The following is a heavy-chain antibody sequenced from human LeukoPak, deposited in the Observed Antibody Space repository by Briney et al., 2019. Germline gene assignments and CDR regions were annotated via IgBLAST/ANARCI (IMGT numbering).Heavy chain of an antibody. J-gene: IGHJ4*02. CDR3: AKEGGKYYDSSGYIDY. D-gene: IGHD3-22*01. CDR2: ISGSGGNT. CDR1: GFIFSSYA. Sequence: GGSLRLSCAASGFIFSSYAMTWVRQAPGKGLEWVSGISGSGGNTYYADSVKGRFTISGDNSKNTLYLQMNSLRAEDTAVYYCAKEGGKYYDSSGYIDYWGQGTLVTVSS. V-gene: IGHV3-23*01.